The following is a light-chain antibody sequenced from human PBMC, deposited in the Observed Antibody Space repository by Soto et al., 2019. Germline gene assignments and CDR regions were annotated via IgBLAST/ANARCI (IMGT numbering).Light chain of an antibody. CDR2: EVN. V-gene: IGLV2-23*02. CDR1: TSDTG. J-gene: IGLJ1*01. Sequence: QSVLTQPASVSGSPGQSITISCARTTSDTGVSWYQQHPGEAPRLMIFEVNKRPSGVSNRFSGSTSGNTASLTISGLQAEDEADYYCCSYAGTTTPFVFGAGTKVTVL. CDR3: CSYAGTTTPFV.